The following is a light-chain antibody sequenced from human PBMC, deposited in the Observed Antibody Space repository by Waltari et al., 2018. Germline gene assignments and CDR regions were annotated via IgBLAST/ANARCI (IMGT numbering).Light chain of an antibody. J-gene: IGLJ3*02. Sequence: QLVLTQSPSASAPLAASVKLTCTLSSGHSTNFIACLQQQPEKGPRYLMNVNSDGSHNKGVGIPDRFSGSSSGAERYLTISSLQSEDEADYYCQTGGHGTWVFGGGTRLTVL. V-gene: IGLV4-69*01. CDR2: VNSDGSH. CDR1: SGHSTNF. CDR3: QTGGHGTWV.